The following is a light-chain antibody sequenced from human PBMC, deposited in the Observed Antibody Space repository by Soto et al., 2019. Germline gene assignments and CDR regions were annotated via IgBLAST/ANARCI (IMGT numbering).Light chain of an antibody. V-gene: IGKV1-12*01. CDR3: QKANSFPLT. Sequence: DIQMTQSPSSVSASVGDRVSITCRASQGISNWLAWYQQKPGRAPKLLIYTGSSLQSGVPSRFSGTGSGTDFNLPISSLPPEDVATYYWQKANSFPLTFGGGTKVEIK. J-gene: IGKJ4*01. CDR2: TGS. CDR1: QGISNW.